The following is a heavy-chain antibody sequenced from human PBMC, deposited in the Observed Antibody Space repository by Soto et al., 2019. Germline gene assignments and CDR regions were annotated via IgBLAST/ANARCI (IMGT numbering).Heavy chain of an antibody. CDR1: GFTVNSNY. V-gene: IGHV3-53*01. CDR2: IYGGGNT. Sequence: PGGSLRLSCAASGFTVNSNYMSWVRQAPGKGLEWVSVIYGGGNTYYPDSVKGRFTISRDNSKNTLYLQMNSLRADDTAVYYCTTDSYSSITRVRFDYCGHGTPVTVSS. CDR3: TTDSYSSITRVRFDY. J-gene: IGHJ4*01. D-gene: IGHD2-2*01.